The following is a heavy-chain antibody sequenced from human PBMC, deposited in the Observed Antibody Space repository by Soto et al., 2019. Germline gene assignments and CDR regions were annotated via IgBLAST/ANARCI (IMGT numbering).Heavy chain of an antibody. V-gene: IGHV4-34*01. Sequence: SETLSLTCAVYGGSFSGYYWSWIRQPPGKGLEWIGEINHSGSTNYNPSLKSRVTISVDTSKNQFSLKLSSVTAADTAVYYCARRRVIDFWSGYPKYFDYWGQGTLVTVS. CDR1: GGSFSGYY. CDR2: INHSGST. D-gene: IGHD3-3*01. J-gene: IGHJ4*02. CDR3: ARRRVIDFWSGYPKYFDY.